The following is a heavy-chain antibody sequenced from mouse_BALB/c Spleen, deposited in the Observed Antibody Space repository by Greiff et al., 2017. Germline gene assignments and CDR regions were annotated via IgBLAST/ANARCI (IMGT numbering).Heavy chain of an antibody. CDR1: GFSLTSYD. J-gene: IGHJ4*01. CDR3: VRWDYEDMDY. Sequence: QVQLQQSGPGLVAPSQSLSITCTVSGFSLTSYDISWIRQPPGKGLEWLGVIWTGGGTNYNSAFMSRLSISKDNSKSQVFLKMNSLQTDDTAIYYCVRWDYEDMDYWGQGTSVTVSS. V-gene: IGHV2-9-2*01. CDR2: IWTGGGT.